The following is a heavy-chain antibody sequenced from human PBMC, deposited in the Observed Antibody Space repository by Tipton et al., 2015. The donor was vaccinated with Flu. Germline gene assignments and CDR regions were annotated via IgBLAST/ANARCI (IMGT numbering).Heavy chain of an antibody. V-gene: IGHV4-38-2*01. CDR1: GYSISSGYY. D-gene: IGHD3-22*01. Sequence: TLSLTCAVSGYSISSGYYWGWIRQPPGKGLEWIGSIYHSGSTYYNPSLKSRVTISVDTSKNQFSLKLSSVTAADTAVYYCAGQRLILDDSSGHYDYWGQGTLVTVSS. CDR2: IYHSGST. CDR3: AGQRLILDDSSGHYDY. J-gene: IGHJ4*02.